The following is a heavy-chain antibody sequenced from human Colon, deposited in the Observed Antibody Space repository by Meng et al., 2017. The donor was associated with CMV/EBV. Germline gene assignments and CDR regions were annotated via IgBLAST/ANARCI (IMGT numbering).Heavy chain of an antibody. J-gene: IGHJ4*02. CDR3: AREVWFGEFPSLDY. Sequence: ASGSPFTHYYIHWVRQAPGQGLEWMGMISSSGGTATYRQRFQGRVTMTRDTSTSTVYMEVNSLRSEDAAVYYCAREVWFGEFPSLDYWGQGTLVTVSS. D-gene: IGHD3-10*01. CDR1: GSPFTHYY. CDR2: ISSSGGTA. V-gene: IGHV1-46*01.